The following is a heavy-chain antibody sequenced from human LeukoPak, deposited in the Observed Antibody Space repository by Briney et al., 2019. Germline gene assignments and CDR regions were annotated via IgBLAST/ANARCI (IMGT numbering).Heavy chain of an antibody. D-gene: IGHD3-16*02. Sequence: GGSLRLSCAASGFTFSSYAMSWVRQAPGKGLEWGSAISGSGGSTYYADSVKGRFTISRDNSKITLYLQMISLRAEDTAVYYCAKDQVMITFGGVIVPPGFWGQGTLVTVSS. CDR1: GFTFSSYA. CDR3: AKDQVMITFGGVIVPPGF. V-gene: IGHV3-23*01. CDR2: ISGSGGST. J-gene: IGHJ4*02.